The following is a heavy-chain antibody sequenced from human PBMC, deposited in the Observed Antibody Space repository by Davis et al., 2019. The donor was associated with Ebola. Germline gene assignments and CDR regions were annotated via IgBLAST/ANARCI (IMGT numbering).Heavy chain of an antibody. CDR3: VRQGAYYDRSFDV. V-gene: IGHV4-39*01. CDR1: GGSISGSIYF. CDR2: IYYSGNT. Sequence: GSLRLSCTVSGGSISGSIYFWGWIRQPPGKGLEWIGSIYYSGNTYYNPSLASRVTISVDTSKNQFSLRLSSVTAADTAVYYCVRQGAYYDRSFDVWGQGTTVTVSS. J-gene: IGHJ6*02. D-gene: IGHD3-22*01.